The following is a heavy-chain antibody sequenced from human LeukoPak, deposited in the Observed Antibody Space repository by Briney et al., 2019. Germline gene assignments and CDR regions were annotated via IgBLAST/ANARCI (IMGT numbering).Heavy chain of an antibody. D-gene: IGHD5-24*01. CDR1: GGTFSSYA. V-gene: IGHV1-69*13. J-gene: IGHJ3*02. CDR2: IIPIFGTA. Sequence: ASVQVSCQASGGTFSSYAISWVRQAPGQGLEWMGGIIPIFGTANYAQKFQGRVTITADESTSTAYMELSSLRSEDTAVYYCACGVEMATITPDAFDIWGQGTMVTVSS. CDR3: ACGVEMATITPDAFDI.